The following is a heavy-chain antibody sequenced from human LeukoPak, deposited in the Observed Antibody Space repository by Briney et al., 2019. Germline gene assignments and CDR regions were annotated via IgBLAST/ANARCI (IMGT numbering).Heavy chain of an antibody. J-gene: IGHJ4*02. CDR3: ARTSTVTIPNFDL. CDR2: ISPYNGNT. D-gene: IGHD4-17*01. CDR1: GYTFTIYG. V-gene: IGHV1-18*01. Sequence: ASVKVSCKASGYTFTIYGINWVRQAPGPGLEGMGWISPYNGNTNYAQKFQGRVTLTTDTSTSTAYMELRSLRSDDTALYFCARTSTVTIPNFDLWGQRTLVTVSS.